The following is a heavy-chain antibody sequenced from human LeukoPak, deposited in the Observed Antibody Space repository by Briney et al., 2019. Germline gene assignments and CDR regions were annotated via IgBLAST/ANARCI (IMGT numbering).Heavy chain of an antibody. CDR1: GFTFSNAW. V-gene: IGHV3-15*01. CDR2: IKSKTDGGTT. J-gene: IGHJ5*02. CDR3: TTGTLLFGESRGA. D-gene: IGHD3-10*02. Sequence: PGGSLRLSYAASGFTFSNAWMSWVRQAPGKGLEWVGRIKSKTDGGTTDYAAPVKGRFTISRDDSKNTLYLQMNSLKTEDTAVYYCTTGTLLFGESRGAWGRGTLVTVSS.